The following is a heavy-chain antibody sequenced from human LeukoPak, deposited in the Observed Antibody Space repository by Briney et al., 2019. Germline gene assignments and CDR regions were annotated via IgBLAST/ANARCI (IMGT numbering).Heavy chain of an antibody. D-gene: IGHD3-16*01. Sequence: GGSLRLSCAASGFTFSSYAMSWVRQAPGKGLEWVSAISGSGGSTYYADSVKGRFTISRDNAKNSLYLQMNSLRAEDTAVYYCARDLETYDYVWGSYRPLYHLVNWGQGTLVTVSS. V-gene: IGHV3-23*01. CDR1: GFTFSSYA. CDR3: ARDLETYDYVWGSYRPLYHLVN. CDR2: ISGSGGST. J-gene: IGHJ4*02.